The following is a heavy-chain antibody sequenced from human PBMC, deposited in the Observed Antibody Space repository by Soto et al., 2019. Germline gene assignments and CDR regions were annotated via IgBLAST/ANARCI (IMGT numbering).Heavy chain of an antibody. CDR2: IIPIFGTA. V-gene: IGHV1-69*13. CDR1: GGTFSSYA. CDR3: ARDRYADIVVVPAARYGMDV. Sequence: SVKVSCKASGGTFSSYAISWVRQAPGQGLEWMGGIIPIFGTANYAQKFQGRVTITADESTSTAYMELSSLRSEDTAVYYCARDRYADIVVVPAARYGMDVWGQGTTVTV. J-gene: IGHJ6*02. D-gene: IGHD2-2*01.